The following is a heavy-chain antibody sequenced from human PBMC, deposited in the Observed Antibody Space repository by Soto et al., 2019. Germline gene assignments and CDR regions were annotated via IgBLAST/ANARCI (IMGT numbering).Heavy chain of an antibody. D-gene: IGHD3-10*01. Sequence: PSEALSLTCDVSGASISSYYWSWIRQPPGKGLEWIGYIYYSGNTNYNPSLKSRVTVSVDTSKNQFSLNLTSVTAADTAVYFCARASYGSGNYYAPYYFYAMDVWGHGTTVTVSS. CDR3: ARASYGSGNYYAPYYFYAMDV. CDR2: IYYSGNT. V-gene: IGHV4-59*01. CDR1: GASISSYY. J-gene: IGHJ6*02.